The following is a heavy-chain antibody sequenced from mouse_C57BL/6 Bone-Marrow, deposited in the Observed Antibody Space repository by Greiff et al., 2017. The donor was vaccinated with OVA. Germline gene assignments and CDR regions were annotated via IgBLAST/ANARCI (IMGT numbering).Heavy chain of an antibody. J-gene: IGHJ2*01. CDR3: TRGGDYDHY. CDR1: GYTFTDYE. D-gene: IGHD2-4*01. V-gene: IGHV1-15*01. CDR2: IDPETGGT. Sequence: QLQQSGAELVRPGASVTLSCKASGYTFTDYEMHWVKQTPVHGLEWIGAIDPETGGTAYNQKFKGKAILTADKSSSTAYMELRSLTSEDSAVYYCTRGGDYDHYWGQGTTLTVSS.